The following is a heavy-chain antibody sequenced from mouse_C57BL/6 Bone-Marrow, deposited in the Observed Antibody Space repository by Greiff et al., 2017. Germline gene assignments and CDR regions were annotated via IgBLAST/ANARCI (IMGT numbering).Heavy chain of an antibody. CDR2: IYPGNGDT. CDR3: FPYYCSTLFAY. Sequence: QVQLQQSGPELVKPGASVKISCKASGYAFSSSWMNWVKQRPGQGLEWIGRIYPGNGDTNYNGKFKGKATLTADKSSSTAYMQLSSLTSEDSAVYFSFPYYCSTLFAYWGQGTLVTVSA. CDR1: GYAFSSSW. D-gene: IGHD2-10*01. J-gene: IGHJ3*01. V-gene: IGHV1-82*01.